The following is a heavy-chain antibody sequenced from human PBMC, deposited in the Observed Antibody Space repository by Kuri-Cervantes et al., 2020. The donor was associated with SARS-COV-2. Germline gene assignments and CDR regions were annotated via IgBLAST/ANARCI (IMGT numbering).Heavy chain of an antibody. J-gene: IGHJ2*01. V-gene: IGHV3-13*04. CDR1: GFTFSSYD. Sequence: LSLTCAASGFTFSSYDMHWVRQATGKGLEWVSAIGTAGDTYYPGSVKGRFTISRENAKNSLYLQMNSLRARDTAVYYCARDGQYYYDSSGYYSDWYFDLWGRGTLVTVSS. CDR3: ARDGQYYYDSSGYYSDWYFDL. CDR2: IGTAGDT. D-gene: IGHD3-22*01.